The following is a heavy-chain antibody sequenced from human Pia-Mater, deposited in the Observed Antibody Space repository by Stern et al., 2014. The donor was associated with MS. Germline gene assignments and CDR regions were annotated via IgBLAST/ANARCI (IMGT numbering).Heavy chain of an antibody. CDR1: RDTFSHYA. V-gene: IGHV1-69*06. CDR3: ARDQGDYGSGSEDSWFDP. CDR2: ILPGLGPT. Sequence: VQLVQSGDEVKKPGSSVKVSCKASRDTFSHYALSWVRQAPEHGLEWMGGILPGLGPTSYAQKCQGRITISADTSTNTLYMELSSLTFEDTAVYFCARDQGDYGSGSEDSWFDPWGQGTLVTVSS. J-gene: IGHJ5*02. D-gene: IGHD3-10*01.